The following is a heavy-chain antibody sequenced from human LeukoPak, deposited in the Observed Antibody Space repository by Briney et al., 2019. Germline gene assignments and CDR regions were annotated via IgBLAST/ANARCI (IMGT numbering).Heavy chain of an antibody. J-gene: IGHJ4*02. CDR1: GYTFTGYY. CDR3: ARSVGATKFDY. V-gene: IGHV1-2*02. D-gene: IGHD1-26*01. CDR2: INPNSGGT. Sequence: DAVKVFCKASGYTFTGYYMHWVRQAPGQGLEWMGWINPNSGGTNYAQKFQGRVTMTGDTSISTAYMELSRLRSDDTAVYSCARSVGATKFDYWGQGTVDAVSS.